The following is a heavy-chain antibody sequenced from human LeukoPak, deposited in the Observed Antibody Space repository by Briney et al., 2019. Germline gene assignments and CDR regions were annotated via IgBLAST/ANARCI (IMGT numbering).Heavy chain of an antibody. D-gene: IGHD5-18*01. J-gene: IGHJ3*02. CDR2: IYYSGST. V-gene: IGHV4-59*08. Sequence: SETLSLTCTVSGVSISSYYWSWIRQPPGKGLEWIGYIYYSGSTNYNPSLKSRVTISVDTSKNQFSLKLSSVTAADTAVYYCARLDRGYSYGSAAFDIWGQGTMVTVSS. CDR3: ARLDRGYSYGSAAFDI. CDR1: GVSISSYY.